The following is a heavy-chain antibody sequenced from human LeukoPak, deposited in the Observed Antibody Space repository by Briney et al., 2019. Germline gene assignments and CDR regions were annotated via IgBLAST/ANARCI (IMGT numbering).Heavy chain of an antibody. CDR2: IYSGGSA. CDR1: GFTVSSNY. D-gene: IGHD6-25*01. CDR3: ARDPGGYY. V-gene: IGHV3-66*01. J-gene: IGHJ4*02. Sequence: PGGSLRLSCAASGFTVSSNYMSWVRQAPGKRLEWVSLIYSGGSAYYADSVKGRFTISRDNSKNTLFLQMNSLRAEDTAVYYCARDPGGYYWGQGTLVTVSS.